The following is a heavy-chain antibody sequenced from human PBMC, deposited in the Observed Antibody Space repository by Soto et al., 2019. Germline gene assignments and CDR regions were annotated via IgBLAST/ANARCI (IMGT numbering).Heavy chain of an antibody. CDR2: INPSGGST. J-gene: IGHJ5*02. CDR1: GYTFTSYY. V-gene: IGHV1-46*03. Sequence: QVQLVQSGAEVKKPGASVKVSCKASGYTFTSYYMHWVGQAPGQGLEWMGIINPSGGSTSYAQKCQGRVTLTRDTSTSTVDMELSRLRAEAAAVYYCARGYCSGGSCQRVGWLDPWGQGTLVTVSS. D-gene: IGHD2-15*01. CDR3: ARGYCSGGSCQRVGWLDP.